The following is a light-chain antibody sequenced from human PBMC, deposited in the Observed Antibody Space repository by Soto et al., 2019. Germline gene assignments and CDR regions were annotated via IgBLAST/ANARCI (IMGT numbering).Light chain of an antibody. CDR3: CSYAGSFSVV. CDR1: HSDVGSYNL. CDR2: EGT. Sequence: QSALTQPASVSGSPGQSITISCTGTHSDVGSYNLVSWYQQHPGKAPKRMIYEGTKRPSGVSDRFSGSKSGNTASLTISGLEAEDEADYYCCSYAGSFSVVFGGGTKLTVL. V-gene: IGLV2-23*01. J-gene: IGLJ2*01.